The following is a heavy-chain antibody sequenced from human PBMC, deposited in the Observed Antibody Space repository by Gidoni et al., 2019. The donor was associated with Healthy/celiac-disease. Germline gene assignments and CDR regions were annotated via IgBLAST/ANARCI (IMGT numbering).Heavy chain of an antibody. CDR3: ARFYGSGSYYYDY. D-gene: IGHD3-10*01. V-gene: IGHV4-61*02. CDR2: IYTSGST. CDR1: GGSISSGSYY. Sequence: QVQLQESGPGLVKPSQTLSLTCTVSGGSISSGSYYWSWIRQPAGKGLEWIGRIYTSGSTNYNPSLKSRVTISVDTSKNQFSLKLSSVTAADTAVYYCARFYGSGSYYYDYWGQGTLVTVSS. J-gene: IGHJ4*02.